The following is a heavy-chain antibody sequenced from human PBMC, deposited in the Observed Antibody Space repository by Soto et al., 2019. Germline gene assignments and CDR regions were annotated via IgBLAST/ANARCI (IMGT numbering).Heavy chain of an antibody. CDR3: ATDLGGGGIVVPAAISYYYYGMDV. Sequence: VSVKVSCKVSGYTLTELSMHWVRQAPGKGLEWMGGFDPEDGETIYAQKFQGGVTMTEDTSTDTAYMELSSLRSEDTAVYYCATDLGGGGIVVPAAISYYYYGMDVWGQGTTVTVSS. CDR1: GYTLTELS. CDR2: FDPEDGET. V-gene: IGHV1-24*01. J-gene: IGHJ6*02. D-gene: IGHD2-2*01.